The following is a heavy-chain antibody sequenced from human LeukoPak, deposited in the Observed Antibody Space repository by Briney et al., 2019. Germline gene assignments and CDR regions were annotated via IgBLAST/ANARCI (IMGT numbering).Heavy chain of an antibody. CDR3: ARLSSTGWSRSFDY. CDR2: IYYSGST. CDR1: GGSISSSSYY. V-gene: IGHV4-39*01. D-gene: IGHD6-19*01. J-gene: IGHJ4*02. Sequence: PSETLSLTCTVSGGSISSSSYYWGWIRQPPGKGLEWIGSIYYSGSTYYNPPLKSRVTISVDTSKNQFSLKLSSVTAADTAVYYCARLSSTGWSRSFDYWGQGTLVTVSS.